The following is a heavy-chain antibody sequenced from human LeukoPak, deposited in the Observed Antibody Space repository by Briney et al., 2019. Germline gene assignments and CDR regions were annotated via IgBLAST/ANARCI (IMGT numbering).Heavy chain of an antibody. Sequence: PGGSLRLSCAASGFTFSSYWMSWVRQAPGKGLEWVANIKQDGSEKYYVDSVKGRFTISRDNAKNSLYLQMNSLRAEDTAVYYCARDTAMVRGFAFDIWGQGTMVTVSS. CDR2: IKQDGSEK. CDR1: GFTFSSYW. V-gene: IGHV3-7*01. D-gene: IGHD5-18*01. CDR3: ARDTAMVRGFAFDI. J-gene: IGHJ3*02.